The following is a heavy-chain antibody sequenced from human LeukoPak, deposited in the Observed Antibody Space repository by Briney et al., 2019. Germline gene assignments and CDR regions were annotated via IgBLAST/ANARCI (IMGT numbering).Heavy chain of an antibody. CDR3: AKGELGELLLYYFDY. V-gene: IGHV3-30*18. D-gene: IGHD3-10*01. CDR1: GFTFSSYG. J-gene: IGHJ4*02. CDR2: ISFDGSNK. Sequence: GGSLRLSCAASGFTFSSYGMHWVRQAPGKGLEWVALISFDGSNKYYADSVKGRFTISRDNSKNTLYLQMNSLRAEDTALYYCAKGELGELLLYYFDYWGQGTPVTVSS.